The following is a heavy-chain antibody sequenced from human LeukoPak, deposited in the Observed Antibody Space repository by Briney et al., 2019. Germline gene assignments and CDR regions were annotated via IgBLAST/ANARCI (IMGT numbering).Heavy chain of an antibody. Sequence: PGGSLRLSCVASGFIFSSYVMSWVRQAPGKGLEWVSAITGSGGSTYYADSVKGRFTISRDSSKNTLYLQMNSLRAEDTAVYYCLVSSSSDYWGQGTLVTVSS. J-gene: IGHJ4*02. V-gene: IGHV3-23*01. CDR2: ITGSGGST. CDR1: GFIFSSYV. CDR3: LVSSSSDY. D-gene: IGHD6-13*01.